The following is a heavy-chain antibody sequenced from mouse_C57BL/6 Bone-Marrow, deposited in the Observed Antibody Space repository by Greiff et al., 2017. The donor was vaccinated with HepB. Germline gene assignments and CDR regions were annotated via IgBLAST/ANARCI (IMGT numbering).Heavy chain of an antibody. CDR2: NDPNSGGT. D-gene: IGHD2-3*01. J-gene: IGHJ3*01. Sequence: VQLQQSGAELVKPGASVTLSCKAPGYTFPSYWMYWVKQRPGRGLEWIGRNDPNSGGTKYNEKFKSKATLTVDKSSSTAYMQLSSLTSENSAVYCCAGDGMGSLTETSWLAYWGQGTLVTDSA. V-gene: IGHV1-72*01. CDR3: AGDGMGSLTETSWLAY. CDR1: GYTFPSYW.